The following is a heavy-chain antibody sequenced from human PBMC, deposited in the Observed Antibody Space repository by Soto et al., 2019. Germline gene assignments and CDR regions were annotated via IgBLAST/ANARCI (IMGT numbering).Heavy chain of an antibody. CDR3: AKDQDSRGYYPLPYYFDY. V-gene: IGHV3-23*01. CDR1: GFTFSSYA. D-gene: IGHD3-22*01. CDR2: ISGSGGST. J-gene: IGHJ4*02. Sequence: EVQLLESGGGLVQPGGSLRLSCAASGFTFSSYAMSWVRQAPGKGLEWVSAISGSGGSTYYADSVKGRFTISRDNSKNTLYLQMNSLRAEDTAVYYCAKDQDSRGYYPLPYYFDYWGQGTLVTVSS.